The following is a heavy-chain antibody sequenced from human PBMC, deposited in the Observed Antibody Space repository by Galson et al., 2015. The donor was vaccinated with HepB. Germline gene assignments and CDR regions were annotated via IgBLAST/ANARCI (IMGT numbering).Heavy chain of an antibody. CDR2: INAGNGNT. CDR1: GYTFTSYA. J-gene: IGHJ4*02. CDR3: ARDLYYGSGSYASYFDY. V-gene: IGHV1-3*01. D-gene: IGHD3-10*01. Sequence: SVKVSCKASGYTFTSYAMHWVRQAPGQRLEWMGWINAGNGNTKYSQKFQGRVTITRDTSASTAYMELSSLRSEDTAVYYCARDLYYGSGSYASYFDYWGQGTLVTVSS.